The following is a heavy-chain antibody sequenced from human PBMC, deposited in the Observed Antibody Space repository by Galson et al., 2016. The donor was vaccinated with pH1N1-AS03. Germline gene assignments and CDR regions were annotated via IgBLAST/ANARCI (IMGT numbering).Heavy chain of an antibody. CDR2: IHPIFGTP. CDR3: ARDRHYDSSGRYFYESEH. J-gene: IGHJ4*02. V-gene: IGHV1-69*13. Sequence: SVKVSCKASGGTFGNYAISWMRQAPGQGLEWMGGIHPIFGTPSYAQKFQGRLTVTADDSTSAAYMELSSLTSEDTAIYYCARDRHYDSSGRYFYESEHWGQGTLVTVS. CDR1: GGTFGNYA. D-gene: IGHD3-22*01.